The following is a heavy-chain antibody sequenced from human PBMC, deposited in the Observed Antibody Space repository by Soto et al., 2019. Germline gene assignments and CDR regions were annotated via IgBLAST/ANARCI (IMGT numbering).Heavy chain of an antibody. Sequence: GGSLRLSCGASGFTFSSYSMHWVRQAPGKGLEWVTVISYDGTGSYYADSVKGRFTISRDNAKNSLYLQMNSLRAEDTAVYYCARENYFEYWGPGTLVTVSS. J-gene: IGHJ4*02. CDR2: ISYDGTGS. CDR3: ARENYFEY. V-gene: IGHV3-30*03. CDR1: GFTFSSYS.